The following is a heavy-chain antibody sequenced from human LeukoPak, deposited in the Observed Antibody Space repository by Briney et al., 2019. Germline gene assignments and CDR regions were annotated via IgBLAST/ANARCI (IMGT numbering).Heavy chain of an antibody. Sequence: ASVKVSCKASGYTFTDSYIHWVRQAPGQRLEWMGWINPDSGGTNYAQKFQGRVTVTRDTSISTAYMELSRLRSDDTAVYYCARVLSNGDYWGQGTLVTVSS. J-gene: IGHJ4*02. V-gene: IGHV1-2*02. D-gene: IGHD2-8*01. CDR2: INPDSGGT. CDR1: GYTFTDSY. CDR3: ARVLSNGDY.